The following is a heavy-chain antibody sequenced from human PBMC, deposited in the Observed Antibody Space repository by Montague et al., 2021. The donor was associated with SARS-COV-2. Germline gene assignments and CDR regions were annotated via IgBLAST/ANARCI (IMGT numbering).Heavy chain of an antibody. D-gene: IGHD6-6*01. CDR2: INHNRNT. Sequence: SETLSLTCAVYGGSFSGYLWIWIRHPPRKGLEWMGQINHNRNTNYNPSPISRVTISVDMSKSKLSLKLSSVTAADSAVYYCARGGSSSSGVYWGQGTLVTVSS. CDR1: GGSFSGYL. CDR3: ARGGSSSSGVY. J-gene: IGHJ4*02. V-gene: IGHV4-34*01.